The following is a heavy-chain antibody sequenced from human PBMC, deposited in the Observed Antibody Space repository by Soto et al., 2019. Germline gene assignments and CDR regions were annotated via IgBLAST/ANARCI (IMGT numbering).Heavy chain of an antibody. CDR3: ARDIEPPGLFFDY. Sequence: QVQLVESGGGLVKPGGSLRLSCAAFGFSFSDYYMSWIRQAPGKGLEWVSYIDFSSNSIYYADSVKGRFTISRDNAKNSLYLQMNSLRAEDTAVYYYARDIEPPGLFFDYWGQGTLVTVSS. D-gene: IGHD6-13*01. J-gene: IGHJ4*02. CDR2: IDFSSNSI. CDR1: GFSFSDYY. V-gene: IGHV3-11*01.